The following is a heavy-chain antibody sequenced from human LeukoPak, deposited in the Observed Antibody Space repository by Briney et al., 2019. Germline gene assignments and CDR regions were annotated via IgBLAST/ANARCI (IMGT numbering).Heavy chain of an antibody. CDR3: AKDGYCSGGSCFDNFDY. Sequence: GGSLRLSSAASGFTFSSYAMSWVRQAPGKGLEWVSAISGSGGSTYYADSVKGRFTISRDNSKNTLYLQMNSLRAEDTAVYYCAKDGYCSGGSCFDNFDYWGLGTLVTVSS. J-gene: IGHJ4*02. V-gene: IGHV3-23*01. D-gene: IGHD2-15*01. CDR1: GFTFSSYA. CDR2: ISGSGGST.